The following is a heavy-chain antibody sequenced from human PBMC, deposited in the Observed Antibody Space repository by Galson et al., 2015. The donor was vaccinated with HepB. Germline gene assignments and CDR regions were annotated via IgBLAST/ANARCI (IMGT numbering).Heavy chain of an antibody. D-gene: IGHD6-19*01. V-gene: IGHV3-43*01. J-gene: IGHJ6*02. CDR1: GLTFDDYT. Sequence: SLRLSCAASGLTFDDYTMHWVRQAPGQGLVWVSLIRWDGGNTYYADSLQGRFTISRDNSKNSLFRQVNSLRTEDTALYYCAGTVAGTGRRYYYYDMDVWGQGTTVTVSS. CDR2: IRWDGGNT. CDR3: AGTVAGTGRRYYYYDMDV.